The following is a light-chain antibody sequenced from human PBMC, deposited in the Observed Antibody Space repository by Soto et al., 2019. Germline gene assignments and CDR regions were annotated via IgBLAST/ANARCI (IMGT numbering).Light chain of an antibody. CDR1: SSDVGAYNY. J-gene: IGLJ3*02. Sequence: QSALTQPASVSGSPGQSITISCTGTSSDVGAYNYVSWYQQHPGKAPKLVIYEVTNRPSGVSNRFSGSKSGNTASLTISGLQAEDEGDYYCSSYTFRSTWVFGGGTKLTVL. V-gene: IGLV2-14*01. CDR2: EVT. CDR3: SSYTFRSTWV.